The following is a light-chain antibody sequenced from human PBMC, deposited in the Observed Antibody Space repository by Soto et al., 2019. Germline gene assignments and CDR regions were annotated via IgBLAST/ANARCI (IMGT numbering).Light chain of an antibody. V-gene: IGLV2-11*01. Sequence: QSALTQPRSVSGSPGQSVTISCTGTNSDVGTFYFVSWYQQYPDKGPKLIIYDVTERPSGVPDRFSGPKSGNTASLTISGLQAEDEADYYCCSYAGSYTYVFGSGTQLTVL. CDR3: CSYAGSYTYV. J-gene: IGLJ1*01. CDR2: DVT. CDR1: NSDVGTFYF.